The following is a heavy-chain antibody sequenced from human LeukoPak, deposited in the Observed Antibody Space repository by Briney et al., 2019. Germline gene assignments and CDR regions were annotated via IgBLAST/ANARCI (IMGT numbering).Heavy chain of an antibody. J-gene: IGHJ4*02. Sequence: ASVKVSCKASGYTFTSYDINWVRRATGQGLEWMGWMNPNSGNTGYAQKFQGRVTITRNTSISTAYMELSSLRSEDTAVYYCARGLRDIVVVPAHYYFDYWGQGTLVTVSS. CDR3: ARGLRDIVVVPAHYYFDY. CDR2: MNPNSGNT. V-gene: IGHV1-8*03. CDR1: GYTFTSYD. D-gene: IGHD2-2*01.